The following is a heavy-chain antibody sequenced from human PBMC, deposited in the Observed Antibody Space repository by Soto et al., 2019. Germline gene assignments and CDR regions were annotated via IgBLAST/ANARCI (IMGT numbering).Heavy chain of an antibody. D-gene: IGHD3-10*01. Sequence: PGGSLRLSCAASGFTFSSYAMSWVRQAPGKGLEWVSGLSSSGSTTYNTDSVKGRFTISRDNSKNTLYLQMNSLRAEDMAVYYCAKVAITMVRGVIFAQFHSFDYWGQGTLVTVSS. CDR2: LSSSGSTT. J-gene: IGHJ4*02. V-gene: IGHV3-23*01. CDR3: AKVAITMVRGVIFAQFHSFDY. CDR1: GFTFSSYA.